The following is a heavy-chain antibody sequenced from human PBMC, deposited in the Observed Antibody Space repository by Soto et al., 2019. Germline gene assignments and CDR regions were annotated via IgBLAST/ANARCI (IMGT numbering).Heavy chain of an antibody. CDR3: AKSFIVVVTVLPPDDAFDV. CDR1: GFTFGNYG. J-gene: IGHJ3*01. V-gene: IGHV3-23*01. CDR2: ISGGGGNT. Sequence: DVQLLESGGGLVQPGGSLRLSCATSGFTFGNYGMNWVRQAPGKGLEWVSGISGGGGNTYYADSVKGRFTISRDPSKNAVFREMNSLTAEDTGVYYCAKSFIVVVTVLPPDDAFDVWGKGTLVTVYS. D-gene: IGHD2-21*02.